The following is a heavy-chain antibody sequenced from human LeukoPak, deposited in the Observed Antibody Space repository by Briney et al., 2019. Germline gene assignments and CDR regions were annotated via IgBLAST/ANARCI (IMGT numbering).Heavy chain of an antibody. Sequence: GGSLRLSCAASGFTFSSYSMYWVRQAPGKGLEWVSTISGSSRYIYFADSVKGRFTISRDNAKNSLYLQMNSLRAEDTAVYYCARRLNYGDYGSDYWGRGTLVTVSS. V-gene: IGHV3-21*01. CDR2: ISGSSRYI. J-gene: IGHJ4*02. D-gene: IGHD4-17*01. CDR1: GFTFSSYS. CDR3: ARRLNYGDYGSDY.